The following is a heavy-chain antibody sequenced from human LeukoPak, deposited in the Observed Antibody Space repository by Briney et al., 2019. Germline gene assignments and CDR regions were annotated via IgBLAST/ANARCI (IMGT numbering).Heavy chain of an antibody. CDR3: ASWSRSGWELGGFDY. CDR1: GYSFTSYW. CDR2: IYPGDSDT. J-gene: IGHJ4*02. D-gene: IGHD1-26*01. Sequence: GESLKISCKGSGYSFTSYWIGWVRQMPGKGLEWMGIIYPGDSDTRYSPSSQGQVTISADKSISTAYLQWSSLKASDTAMYYCASWSRSGWELGGFDYWGQGTLVTVSS. V-gene: IGHV5-51*01.